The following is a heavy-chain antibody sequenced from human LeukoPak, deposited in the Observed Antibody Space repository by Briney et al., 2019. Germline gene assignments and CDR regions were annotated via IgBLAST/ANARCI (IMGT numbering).Heavy chain of an antibody. CDR2: IYYSGST. Sequence: SETLSLTCTVSGGSISSYYWSWIRQPPGKGLEWIGYIYYSGSTYYNPSLKSRVTISVDTSKNQFSLKLSSVTAADTAVYYCARAHMYYYDSSGYYYFDYWGQGTLVTVSS. CDR1: GGSISSYY. V-gene: IGHV4-59*12. D-gene: IGHD3-22*01. CDR3: ARAHMYYYDSSGYYYFDY. J-gene: IGHJ4*02.